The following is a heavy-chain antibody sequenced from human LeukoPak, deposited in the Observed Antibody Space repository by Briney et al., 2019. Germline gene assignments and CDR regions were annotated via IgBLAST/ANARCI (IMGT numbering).Heavy chain of an antibody. CDR2: IYHSGST. D-gene: IGHD5-24*01. Sequence: SETLSLTCTVSGYSISSGYYWGWIRQPPGKGLEWIGYIYHSGSTNYNPSLKSRVTISVDTSKNQFSLKLSSVTAADTAVYYCASGRRDGYKGRVDYWGQGTLVTVSS. CDR3: ASGRRDGYKGRVDY. J-gene: IGHJ4*02. V-gene: IGHV4-38-2*02. CDR1: GYSISSGYY.